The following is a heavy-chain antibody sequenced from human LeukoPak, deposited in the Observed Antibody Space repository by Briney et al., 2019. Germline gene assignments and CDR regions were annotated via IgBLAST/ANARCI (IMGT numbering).Heavy chain of an antibody. V-gene: IGHV3-74*01. D-gene: IGHD2-2*01. J-gene: IGHJ6*02. CDR3: ARVVVPAAMPYYYYYYGMDV. Sequence: GSLRLSCAASGFTFSSYWMHWVRQAPGKGLVWASRINSDGSSTSYADSVKGRFTISRDNAKNTLYLQMNSLRAEDTAVYYCARVVVPAAMPYYYYYYGMDVWGQGTTVTVSS. CDR2: INSDGSST. CDR1: GFTFSSYW.